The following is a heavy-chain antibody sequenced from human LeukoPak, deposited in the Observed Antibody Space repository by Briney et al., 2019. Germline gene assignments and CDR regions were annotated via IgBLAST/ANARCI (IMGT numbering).Heavy chain of an antibody. CDR3: ARDLPTGTYRAYFDN. CDR2: ISGISGSTT. Sequence: GGSLRLSCAASGFHFADHAMRWVRQAPGKGLEWVSAISGISGSTTIYADAVEGRFAVSRENYRNTLFLQMNSLRAEDTAVYYCARDLPTGTYRAYFDNWGQGTLVTVSS. CDR1: GFHFADHA. J-gene: IGHJ4*02. V-gene: IGHV3-23*01. D-gene: IGHD1-26*01.